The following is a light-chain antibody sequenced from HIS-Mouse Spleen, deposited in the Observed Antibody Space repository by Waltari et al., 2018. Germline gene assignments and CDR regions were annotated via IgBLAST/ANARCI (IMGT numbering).Light chain of an antibody. CDR2: EGS. CDR3: CSYAGSSTWV. Sequence: SALTQPASVSGSPGQSITISCTGTSSYVGSYNLVSWYQPHPGKAPKLMIYEGSKRPSGVSNRFSGSKSGNTASLTISGLQAEDEADYYCCSYAGSSTWVFGGGTKLTVL. CDR1: SSYVGSYNL. V-gene: IGLV2-23*01. J-gene: IGLJ3*02.